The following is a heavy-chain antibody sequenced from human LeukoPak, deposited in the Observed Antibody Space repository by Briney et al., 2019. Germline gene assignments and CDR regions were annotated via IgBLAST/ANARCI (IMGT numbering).Heavy chain of an antibody. CDR2: IIPIFGTA. V-gene: IGHV1-69*06. CDR3: AGGDIVDYYYYYMDV. D-gene: IGHD5-12*01. J-gene: IGHJ6*03. Sequence: AASVKVSCKASGGTFSSYGISWVRQAPGQGLEWMGGIIPIFGTANYSQKFQGRVTITADKSTSTAYMELSSLRSEDTAVYYCAGGDIVDYYYYYMDVWGKGTTVTVSS. CDR1: GGTFSSYG.